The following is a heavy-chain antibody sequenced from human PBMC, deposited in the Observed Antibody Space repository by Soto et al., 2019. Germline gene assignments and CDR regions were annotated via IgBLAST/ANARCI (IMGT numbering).Heavy chain of an antibody. D-gene: IGHD3-10*01. CDR1: GGSISSGDYY. CDR2: IYYSGST. Sequence: SETLSLTCTVSGGSISSGDYYWSWIRQPPGKGLEWIGYIYYSGSTYYNPSLKSRVTISVDTSKNQFSLKLSSVTAADTAVYYCARTLHGSGHWFDPWGQGTLVTVSS. CDR3: ARTLHGSGHWFDP. J-gene: IGHJ5*02. V-gene: IGHV4-30-4*01.